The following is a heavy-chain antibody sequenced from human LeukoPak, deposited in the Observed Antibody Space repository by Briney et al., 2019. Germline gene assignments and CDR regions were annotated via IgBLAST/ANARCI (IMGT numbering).Heavy chain of an antibody. CDR2: IHYSGST. J-gene: IGHJ6*03. D-gene: IGHD4-11*01. V-gene: IGHV4-59*01. Sequence: SETLSLTCTVSGGSISSYYWSWIRQPPGKGLEWIGYIHYSGSTNYNPSLKSRVTISVDTSKNQFSLKLSPVTAADTAVYYCARGPPMTTVTTYYYYYMDVWGKGTTVTVSS. CDR1: GGSISSYY. CDR3: ARGPPMTTVTTYYYYYMDV.